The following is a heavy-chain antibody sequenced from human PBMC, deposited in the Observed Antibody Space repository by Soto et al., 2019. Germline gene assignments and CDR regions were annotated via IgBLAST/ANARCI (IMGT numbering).Heavy chain of an antibody. D-gene: IGHD3-10*01. J-gene: IGHJ4*02. CDR3: ARDRWFGEPNFDH. CDR2: ISAYNGNT. CDR1: AYPFTSYG. Sequence: ACVKVSSKASAYPFTSYGISCVRRGPGQGLEWMGWISAYNGNTNYAQKLQGRVTMTTDTSTSTAYMELRSLRSDDTAVYYCARDRWFGEPNFDHWGQGTLVTVSS. V-gene: IGHV1-18*01.